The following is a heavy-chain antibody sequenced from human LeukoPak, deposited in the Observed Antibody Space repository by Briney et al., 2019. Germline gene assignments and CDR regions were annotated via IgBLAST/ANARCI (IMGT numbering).Heavy chain of an antibody. CDR2: IIPIFGTA. D-gene: IGHD2-15*01. Sequence: SVKVSCKASGGTFSSYAISWVRRAPGQGLEWMGGIIPIFGTANYAQKFQGRVTITADKSTSTAYMELSSLRPEDTAVYYCAREGGDIGGVDYWGQGTLVTVSS. J-gene: IGHJ4*02. CDR1: GGTFSSYA. CDR3: AREGGDIGGVDY. V-gene: IGHV1-69*06.